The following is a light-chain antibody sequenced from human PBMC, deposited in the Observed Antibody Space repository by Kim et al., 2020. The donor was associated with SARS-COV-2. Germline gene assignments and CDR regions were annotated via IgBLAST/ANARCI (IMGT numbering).Light chain of an antibody. CDR1: QSVSSGH. V-gene: IGKV3-20*01. CDR3: QQYGSSPFT. Sequence: SPGERATLSCRASQSVSSGHLAWYQQKPGQAPRLLIFGASIGATDIPDRFSGSGSGTDFTLTISRLEPEDFAVYYCQQYGSSPFTFGPGTKVDIK. J-gene: IGKJ3*01. CDR2: GAS.